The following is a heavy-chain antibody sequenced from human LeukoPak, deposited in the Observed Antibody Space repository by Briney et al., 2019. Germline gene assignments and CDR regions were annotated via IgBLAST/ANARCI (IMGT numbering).Heavy chain of an antibody. CDR1: GFTFDDYA. D-gene: IGHD6-13*01. CDR2: ISGDGGST. Sequence: GGSLRLSCAASGFTFDDYAMHWVRQAPGKDLEWVSLISGDGGSTYYADSVKGRFTISRDNSKNSLYLQMNSLRTEDTALYYCAKDVATAAGTFYWGQGTLVTVSS. J-gene: IGHJ4*02. CDR3: AKDVATAAGTFY. V-gene: IGHV3-43*02.